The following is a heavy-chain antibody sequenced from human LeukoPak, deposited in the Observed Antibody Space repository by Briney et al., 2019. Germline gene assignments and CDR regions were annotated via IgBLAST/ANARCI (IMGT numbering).Heavy chain of an antibody. V-gene: IGHV3-72*01. CDR3: SRDATGDH. CDR2: SRNRAKSYTT. Sequence: GGSLRLSCAASGFAFSSQAMGWVRQAPGKGLERVGRSRNRAKSYTTDYAASVKGRFTISRDDSKSTLYLQMNSLETEDTAVYYCSRDATGDHWGQGTLVSVSS. J-gene: IGHJ4*02. CDR1: GFAFSSQA.